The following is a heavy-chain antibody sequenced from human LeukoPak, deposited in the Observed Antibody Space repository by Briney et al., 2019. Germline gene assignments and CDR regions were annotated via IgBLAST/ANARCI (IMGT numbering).Heavy chain of an antibody. CDR2: VYYTGTT. Sequence: SETLSLTCTVSGDSTRTYYWSWIRQPPGKGLEWIGYVYYTGTTNYNPSLRSRVTISIDTSKKQFSLKLTSVTAADTAVYYCGTFDDSGGNWLDPWGQGTLVTVSS. CDR3: GTFDDSGGNWLDP. J-gene: IGHJ5*02. D-gene: IGHD4-23*01. V-gene: IGHV4-59*01. CDR1: GDSTRTYY.